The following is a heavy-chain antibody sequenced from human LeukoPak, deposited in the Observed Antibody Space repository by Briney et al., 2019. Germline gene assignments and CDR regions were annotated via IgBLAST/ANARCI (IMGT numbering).Heavy chain of an antibody. CDR2: IKQDGSEK. J-gene: IGHJ6*02. Sequence: PGGSLRLSCAASGFIFSTYWMSWVRQAPGKGLEWVANIKQDGSEKYYVDSVKGRLTISRDNAKNSLYLQMNSLRAEDTAVYYCARDLEYNSASYGMDVWGQGTTVTVPS. CDR3: ARDLEYNSASYGMDV. CDR1: GFIFSTYW. D-gene: IGHD1-1*01. V-gene: IGHV3-7*05.